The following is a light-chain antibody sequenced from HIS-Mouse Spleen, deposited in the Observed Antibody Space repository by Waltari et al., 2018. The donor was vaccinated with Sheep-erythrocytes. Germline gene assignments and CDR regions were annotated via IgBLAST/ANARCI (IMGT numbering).Light chain of an antibody. CDR2: DDS. CDR3: QVWDSSSDHVV. CDR1: TSGRKS. J-gene: IGLJ2*01. V-gene: IGLV3-21*02. Sequence: SYVLTQPPSVSVAPGQTARITCGGNTSGRKSAHWSQQKPGQAPVLVVYDDSDRPSGIPERFSGSNSVNTATLTISRVEAGDEADYYCQVWDSSSDHVVFGGGTKLTVL.